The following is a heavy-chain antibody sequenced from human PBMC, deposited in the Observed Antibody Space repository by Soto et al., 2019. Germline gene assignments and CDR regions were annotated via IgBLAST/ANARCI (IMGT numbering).Heavy chain of an antibody. CDR3: ARSDRGLAAAGKGGVSYYGMDV. V-gene: IGHV3-30-3*01. Sequence: GGSLRLSCAASGFTFSSYAMHWVCQAPGKGLEWVAVISYDGSNKYYADSVKGRFTISRDNSKNTLYLQMNSLRAEDTAVYYCARSDRGLAAAGKGGVSYYGMDVWGQGTTVTVSS. CDR2: ISYDGSNK. CDR1: GFTFSSYA. J-gene: IGHJ6*02. D-gene: IGHD6-13*01.